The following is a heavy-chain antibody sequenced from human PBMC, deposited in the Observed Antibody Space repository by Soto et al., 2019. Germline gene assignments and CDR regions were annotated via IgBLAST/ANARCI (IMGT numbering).Heavy chain of an antibody. Sequence: SETLSLTCVVSGGSITSYHWSWIRQFPGKGLEWIAYTSYTGNTNYNPSLQSRVTISMDTSKNQLSLKLTSMTAADTAVYYCARESFDFGVVIHYYYYGMDVWGQGTTVTVSS. J-gene: IGHJ6*02. CDR1: GGSITSYH. CDR3: ARESFDFGVVIHYYYYGMDV. D-gene: IGHD3-3*01. CDR2: TSYTGNT. V-gene: IGHV4-59*01.